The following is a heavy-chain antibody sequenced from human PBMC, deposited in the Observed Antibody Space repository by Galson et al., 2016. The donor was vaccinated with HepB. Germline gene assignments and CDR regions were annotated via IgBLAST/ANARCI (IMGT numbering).Heavy chain of an antibody. CDR1: GFTFSSYW. CDR3: TRDPPHFWGLEFDY. Sequence: SLRLSCAASGFTFSSYWMYWVRQDPGKGLMWVSRINGAGSSTNYADSVEGRFTISRDNAKNTLYLQMNSLRAEDTAVYYCTRDPPHFWGLEFDYWGQGTLVTVSS. CDR2: INGAGSST. D-gene: IGHD3-16*01. V-gene: IGHV3-74*01. J-gene: IGHJ4*02.